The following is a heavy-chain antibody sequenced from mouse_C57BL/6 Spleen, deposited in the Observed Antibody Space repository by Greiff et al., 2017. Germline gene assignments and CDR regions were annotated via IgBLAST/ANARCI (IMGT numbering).Heavy chain of an antibody. V-gene: IGHV1-18*01. CDR2: INPNNGGT. CDR3: ARRRWDY. D-gene: IGHD1-1*01. Sequence: EVKLVESGPELVKPGASVKIPCKASGYTFTDYNMDWVKQSHGKSLEWIGDINPNNGGTIYNQKFKGKATLTVDKSSSTAYMELRSLTSEDTAVYYCARRRWDYWGQGTSVTVSS. J-gene: IGHJ4*01. CDR1: GYTFTDYN.